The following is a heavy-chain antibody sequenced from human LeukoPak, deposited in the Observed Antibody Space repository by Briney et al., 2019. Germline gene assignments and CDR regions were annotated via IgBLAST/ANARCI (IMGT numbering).Heavy chain of an antibody. D-gene: IGHD3-22*01. CDR3: ARVGASTNYYDSSGYYY. CDR2: IYYSGST. J-gene: IGHJ4*02. Sequence: SETLSLTCTVSGGSISSSSYYWGWIRQPPGKGLEWIGSIYYSGSTYYNPSLKSRVTISVDTSKNQFSLKLSSVTAADTAVYYCARVGASTNYYDSSGYYYWGQGTLVTVSS. V-gene: IGHV4-39*07. CDR1: GGSISSSSYY.